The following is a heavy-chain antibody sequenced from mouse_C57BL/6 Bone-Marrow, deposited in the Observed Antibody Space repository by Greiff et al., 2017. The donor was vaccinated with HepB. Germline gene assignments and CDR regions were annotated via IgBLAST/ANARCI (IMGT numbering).Heavy chain of an antibody. Sequence: VQLQQSGAELVRPGASVTLSCKASGYTFTDYEMHWVKQTPVHGLEWIGAIDPETGGTAYNQKFKGKAILTADKSSSTAYMELRSLTSEDSAVYYCTHITTVVAHWYFDVWGTGTTVTVSS. CDR1: GYTFTDYE. CDR3: THITTVVAHWYFDV. V-gene: IGHV1-15*01. CDR2: IDPETGGT. J-gene: IGHJ1*03. D-gene: IGHD1-1*01.